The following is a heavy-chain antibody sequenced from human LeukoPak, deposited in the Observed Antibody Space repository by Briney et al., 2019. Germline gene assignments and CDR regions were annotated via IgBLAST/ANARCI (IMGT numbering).Heavy chain of an antibody. Sequence: PSETLSLTCAVYGGSFSGYYWSWIRQPPGKGLEWIGKINHSGSTNYNPSLKSRVTISVDTSKNQFSLKLSSVTAADTAVYYCARERSYGSGSYRYWGQGTLVTVSS. V-gene: IGHV4-34*01. CDR3: ARERSYGSGSYRY. CDR1: GGSFSGYY. J-gene: IGHJ4*02. D-gene: IGHD3-10*01. CDR2: INHSGST.